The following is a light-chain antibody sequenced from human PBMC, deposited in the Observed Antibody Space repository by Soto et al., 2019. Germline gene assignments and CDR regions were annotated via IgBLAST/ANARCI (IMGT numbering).Light chain of an antibody. CDR3: QQYDNLLTT. Sequence: DIQMTQSPSSLSASVGDRVTITCQASQDISNYLNWYQQKPGKAAKLLIYDASNLETGVPSRFSGSGSGTDFTFTISSLQPEDIATYYCQQYDNLLTTFGPGTKVDIK. CDR2: DAS. CDR1: QDISNY. J-gene: IGKJ3*01. V-gene: IGKV1-33*01.